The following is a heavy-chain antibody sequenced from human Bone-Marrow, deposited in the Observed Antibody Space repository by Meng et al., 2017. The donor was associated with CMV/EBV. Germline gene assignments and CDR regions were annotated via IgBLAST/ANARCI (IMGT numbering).Heavy chain of an antibody. V-gene: IGHV3-15*01. CDR2: IKSKTDGGTT. D-gene: IGHD6-19*01. J-gene: IGHJ4*02. CDR3: TTDRKSGWGH. Sequence: WIRQPPGRGLEWVGRIKSKTDGGTTDYAAPVKGRFTISRDDSKNTLYLQMNSLKTEDTAVYYCTTDRKSGWGHWGQGTLVTVSS.